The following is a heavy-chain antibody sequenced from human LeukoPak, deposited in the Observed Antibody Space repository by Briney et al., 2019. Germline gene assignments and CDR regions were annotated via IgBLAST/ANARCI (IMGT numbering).Heavy chain of an antibody. J-gene: IGHJ4*02. CDR2: FDPEDGET. V-gene: IGHV1-24*01. CDR1: GYTLTELS. D-gene: IGHD1-26*01. Sequence: GASVKVSCKVSGYTLTELSMHWVRQAPGKGLEWMGGFDPEDGETIYAQKFQGRVTMTEDTSTDTAYMELSSLRSEDTAVYYCATLSWEYAGPDPGYWGQGTLVTVSS. CDR3: ATLSWEYAGPDPGY.